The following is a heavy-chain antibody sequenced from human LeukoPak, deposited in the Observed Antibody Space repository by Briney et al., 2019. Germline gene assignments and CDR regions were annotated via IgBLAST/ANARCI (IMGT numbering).Heavy chain of an antibody. Sequence: GQSMRPASAADAPSPDTIGTTCDRQAPGDGMEWDAFIWYDGENKYYAGSVKGRFTISRDNSKNTVYLQMGSLRAEDTAVYYCAKDHGGNSWYYFDLWGQGTLVTVSS. J-gene: IGHJ4*02. CDR1: APSPDTIG. V-gene: IGHV3-33*03. D-gene: IGHD4-23*01. CDR3: AKDHGGNSWYYFDL. CDR2: IWYDGENK.